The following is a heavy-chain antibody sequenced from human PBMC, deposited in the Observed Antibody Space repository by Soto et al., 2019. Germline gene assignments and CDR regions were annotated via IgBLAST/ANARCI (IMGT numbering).Heavy chain of an antibody. CDR3: AKDYSGHSGRPYFFDY. Sequence: PGGSLRLSCAASGFTFSSYAMSWVRQAPGKGLEWVSAISGSGGSTYYADSVKGRFTISRDNSKNTLFLQMNSLRAEDTAVYYCAKDYSGHSGRPYFFDYWGQGTLVTVAS. D-gene: IGHD2-21*01. V-gene: IGHV3-23*01. J-gene: IGHJ4*02. CDR1: GFTFSSYA. CDR2: ISGSGGST.